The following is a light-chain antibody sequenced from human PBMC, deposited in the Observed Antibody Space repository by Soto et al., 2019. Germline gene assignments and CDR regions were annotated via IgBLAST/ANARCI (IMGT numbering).Light chain of an antibody. V-gene: IGKV1-9*01. Sequence: DIQLTQSPSFLSASVGDRVTITCRASQGISSYLAWYQQKPGKAPKLLIYAASTLQSGVPSRCSGSGSGTEFTLTISSLQPEDFATYYCQQLNSYPPFGPGTKVDIK. CDR1: QGISSY. J-gene: IGKJ3*01. CDR2: AAS. CDR3: QQLNSYPP.